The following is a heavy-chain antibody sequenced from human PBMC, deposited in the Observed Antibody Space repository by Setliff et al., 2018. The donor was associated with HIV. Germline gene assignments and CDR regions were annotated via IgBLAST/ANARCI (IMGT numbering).Heavy chain of an antibody. CDR2: IYYSGST. D-gene: IGHD6-19*01. CDR1: GGSISSSDYY. Sequence: SETLSLTCTVSGGSISSSDYYWGWIRQPPGKGLEWIGSIYYSGSTNYNPSLKSRVTISVDTSKNQFSLKLSSVTAADTAVYYCASPASGGSSGQYHYWGQGALVTVSS. J-gene: IGHJ4*02. CDR3: ASPASGGSSGQYHY. V-gene: IGHV4-39*01.